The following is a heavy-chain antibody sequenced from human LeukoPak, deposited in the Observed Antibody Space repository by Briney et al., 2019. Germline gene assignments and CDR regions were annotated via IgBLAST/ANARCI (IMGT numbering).Heavy chain of an antibody. D-gene: IGHD3-9*01. CDR1: GFTFNRHG. Sequence: PGGSLRLSCAASGFTFNRHGMSWVRQAPGKGLEWVSGTDVSGRMTYYADSVKGRFTISRDNSKNMVYLQMNSLRAGDMAVYYCARDGKNYDKSLGPFDPWGQGTLVTVSS. CDR3: ARDGKNYDKSLGPFDP. J-gene: IGHJ5*02. CDR2: TDVSGRMT. V-gene: IGHV3-23*01.